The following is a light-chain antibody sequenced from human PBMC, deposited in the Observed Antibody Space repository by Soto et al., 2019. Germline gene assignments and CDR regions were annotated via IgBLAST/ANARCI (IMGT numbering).Light chain of an antibody. CDR1: SSNIGSNT. V-gene: IGLV1-44*01. CDR3: AEWDDSLNGYG. CDR2: SNN. J-gene: IGLJ1*01. Sequence: QSALTQPPSASGTPGQRVTISCSGSSSNIGSNTVNWYQQLPGTAPKLLIYSNNQRPSGVPDRFSGSKSGTSASLAISGHQSEDEADYYCAEWDDSLNGYGFGTGTKVTVL.